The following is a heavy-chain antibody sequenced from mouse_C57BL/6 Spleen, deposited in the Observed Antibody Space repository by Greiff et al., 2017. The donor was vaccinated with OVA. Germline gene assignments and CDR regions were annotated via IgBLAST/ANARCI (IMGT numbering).Heavy chain of an antibody. Sequence: QVQLQQSGAELVRPGTSVKVSCKASGYAFTNYLIEWVKQRPGQGLEWIGVINPGSGGTNYNEKFKGKATLTADKSSSTAYMQLSSLTSEDSAVYFCARSGGNWDAMDYWGQGTSVTVSS. CDR1: GYAFTNYL. V-gene: IGHV1-54*01. J-gene: IGHJ4*01. CDR2: INPGSGGT. D-gene: IGHD4-1*01. CDR3: ARSGGNWDAMDY.